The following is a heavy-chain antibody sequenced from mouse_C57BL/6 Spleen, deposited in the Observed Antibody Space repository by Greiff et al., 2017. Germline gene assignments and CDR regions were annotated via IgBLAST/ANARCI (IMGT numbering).Heavy chain of an antibody. Sequence: QVQLQQPGAELVKPGASVKLSCKASGYTFTSYWMHWVKQRPGRGLEWIGRIDPNSGGTKYNEKFKGKATLTVDKPSSTAYMQLSSLTSEDSAVYYCARGETMVTTGAMDYWGQGTSVTVSS. CDR3: ARGETMVTTGAMDY. CDR1: GYTFTSYW. D-gene: IGHD2-2*01. CDR2: IDPNSGGT. V-gene: IGHV1-72*01. J-gene: IGHJ4*01.